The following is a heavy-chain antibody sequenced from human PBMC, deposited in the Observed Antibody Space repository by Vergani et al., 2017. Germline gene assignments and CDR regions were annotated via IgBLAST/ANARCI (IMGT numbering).Heavy chain of an antibody. V-gene: IGHV3-33*01. CDR2: IWYDGSNK. D-gene: IGHD3-10*01. Sequence: QVQLVESGGGVVQPGRSLRLSCAASGFTFSSYGMHWVRQAPGKGLEWVAVIWYDGSNKYYADSVKGRFTISRDNSKYTLYLQMNSLRAEDTAVYYCARGSGKFHWFDPWGQGTLVTVSS. J-gene: IGHJ5*02. CDR1: GFTFSSYG. CDR3: ARGSGKFHWFDP.